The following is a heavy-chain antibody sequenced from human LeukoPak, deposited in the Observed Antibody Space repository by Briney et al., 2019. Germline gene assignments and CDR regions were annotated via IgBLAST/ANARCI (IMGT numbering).Heavy chain of an antibody. CDR3: ARGDYGSGSYMDY. CDR2: INPNSGGT. D-gene: IGHD3-10*01. V-gene: IGHV1-2*02. J-gene: IGHJ4*02. CDR1: GYTFTGYY. Sequence: ASVKVSCKASGYTFTGYYIHWVRQAPGQGLEWMGWINPNSGGTNYAQKFQGRVTMTRDTSISTAYMELSRLRSDDTAVYYCARGDYGSGSYMDYWGQGTLVTVSS.